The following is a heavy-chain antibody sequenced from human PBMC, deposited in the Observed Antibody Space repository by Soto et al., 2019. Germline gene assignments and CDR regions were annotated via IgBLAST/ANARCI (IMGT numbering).Heavy chain of an antibody. CDR1: GFRFSNYD. D-gene: IGHD2-15*01. CDR3: AKGDCSGGRCYRGFDY. Sequence: EVQVLESGGSLVQPGGSLRLSCAASGFRFSNYDMSWVRQAPGKGLEWVSGVSASGSITSYADSAKGRFTISRDNAKNTMFLQMNSLSAEDTAVYFCAKGDCSGGRCYRGFDYWGQGTLVTVSA. V-gene: IGHV3-23*01. J-gene: IGHJ4*02. CDR2: VSASGSIT.